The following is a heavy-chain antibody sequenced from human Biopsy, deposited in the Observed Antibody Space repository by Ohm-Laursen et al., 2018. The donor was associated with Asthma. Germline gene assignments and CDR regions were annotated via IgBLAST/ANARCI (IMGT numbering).Heavy chain of an antibody. CDR2: INTGNGDT. Sequence: AATVKISCKASGYNFISFAIHWVRQAPGQRLEWMGWINTGNGDTKYSQKFQGRVTITRDTSASTAYMELRSLRSEDTATYYWARTYYDFLTGQVKDVFGVWGQGTMVTVSS. V-gene: IGHV1-3*04. CDR3: ARTYYDFLTGQVKDVFGV. J-gene: IGHJ3*01. D-gene: IGHD3-9*01. CDR1: GYNFISFA.